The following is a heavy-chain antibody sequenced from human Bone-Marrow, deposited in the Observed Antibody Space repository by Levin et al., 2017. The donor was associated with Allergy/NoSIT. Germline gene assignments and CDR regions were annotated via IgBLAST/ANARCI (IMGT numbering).Heavy chain of an antibody. CDR2: ISWNSGSI. D-gene: IGHD3-3*01. V-gene: IGHV3-9*01. CDR1: GFSFPDCA. J-gene: IGHJ4*02. Sequence: PGGSLRLSCVASGFSFPDCAMHWVRQSSGGGLEWVAGISWNSGSIGYADSVKGRFTISRDNAKNSLYLQMNSLTPEDTALYYCTTFWSGYVDHWGQGTLVTVSS. CDR3: TTFWSGYVDH.